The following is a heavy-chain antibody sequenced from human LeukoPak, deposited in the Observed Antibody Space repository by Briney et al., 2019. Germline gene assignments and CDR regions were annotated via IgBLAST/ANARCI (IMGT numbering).Heavy chain of an antibody. CDR1: GGSISSSSYY. V-gene: IGHV4-39*01. J-gene: IGHJ5*02. CDR3: ARQYLRESSWFHKGESDNWFDP. CDR2: IYYSGST. Sequence: SETLSLTCTVSGGSISSSSYYWGWIRQPPGKGLEWIGSIYYSGSTYYNPSLKSRVTISVDTSKNQFSLKLSSVTAADTAVYYCARQYLRESSWFHKGESDNWFDPGGQGTLVTVSS. D-gene: IGHD6-13*01.